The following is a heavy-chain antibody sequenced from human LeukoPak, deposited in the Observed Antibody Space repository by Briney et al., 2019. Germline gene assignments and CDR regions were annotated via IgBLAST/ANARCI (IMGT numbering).Heavy chain of an antibody. CDR2: ISGSGGST. CDR1: GFTFSSYA. J-gene: IGHJ4*02. CDR3: ARVSDSSGYIPYYFDY. V-gene: IGHV3-23*01. D-gene: IGHD3-22*01. Sequence: PGGSLRLSCAASGFTFSSYAMSWVRQAPGKGLEWVSAISGSGGSTYYADSVKGRFTISRDNSKNTLYLQMNSLRAEDTAVYYCARVSDSSGYIPYYFDYWGQGTLVTVSS.